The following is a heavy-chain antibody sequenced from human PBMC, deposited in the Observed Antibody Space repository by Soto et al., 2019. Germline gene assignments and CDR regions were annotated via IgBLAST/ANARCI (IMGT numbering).Heavy chain of an antibody. J-gene: IGHJ6*02. V-gene: IGHV1-69*01. CDR1: GGTFSSYA. CDR3: ARVRANWLQRNVYYGMDV. D-gene: IGHD5-12*01. Sequence: QVQLVQSGAEVKKPGSSVKVSCKASGGTFSSYAISWERQAPGQGLEWMGGIIPIFGTANYAQKFQGRVTITADESTSTAYMELSSLRSEDTAVYYCARVRANWLQRNVYYGMDVWGQGTTVTVSS. CDR2: IIPIFGTA.